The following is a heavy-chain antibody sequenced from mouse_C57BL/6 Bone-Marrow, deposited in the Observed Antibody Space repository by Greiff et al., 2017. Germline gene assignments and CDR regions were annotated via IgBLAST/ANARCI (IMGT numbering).Heavy chain of an antibody. J-gene: IGHJ2*01. D-gene: IGHD2-3*01. V-gene: IGHV14-4*01. CDR3: TTPDGFDD. Sequence: EVQLQQSGAELVRPGASVKLSCTASGFNIKDDYMHWVKQRPEQGLEWIGWIDPENGDTEYASKFQGKATITADTSSNTAYLQLSSLTSEDTAVYYCTTPDGFDDWGQGTTLTVSS. CDR2: IDPENGDT. CDR1: GFNIKDDY.